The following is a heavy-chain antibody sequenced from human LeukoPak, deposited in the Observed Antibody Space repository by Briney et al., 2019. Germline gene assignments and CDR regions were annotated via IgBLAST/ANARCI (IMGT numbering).Heavy chain of an antibody. D-gene: IGHD2-2*01. J-gene: IGHJ4*02. CDR3: RFGVVVPAASDY. V-gene: IGHV3-30*02. Sequence: GGSLRLSCAASGFTFSSYAMSWVRQAPGKGLEWVAFIRYDGSNKYYADSVKGRFTISRDNSKNTLYLQMNSLRAEDTAVYYCRFGVVVPAASDYWGQGTQVTVSS. CDR2: IRYDGSNK. CDR1: GFTFSSYA.